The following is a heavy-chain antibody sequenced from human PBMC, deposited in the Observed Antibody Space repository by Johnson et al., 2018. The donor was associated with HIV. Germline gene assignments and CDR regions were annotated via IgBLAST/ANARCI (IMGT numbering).Heavy chain of an antibody. CDR1: GFTFSSYA. J-gene: IGHJ3*02. D-gene: IGHD5-24*01. CDR2: ISYDGSNK. CDR3: ARDSSGRQLATRGSFDI. V-gene: IGHV3-30*04. Sequence: QMQLVESGGGVVQPGRSLRLSCAASGFTFSSYAMHWVRQAPGKGLEWVAVISYDGSNKYYADSVKGRFTISRDNSKNTLYLQMNSLRAEDTAVYYCARDSSGRQLATRGSFDIWGQGTMVTVSS.